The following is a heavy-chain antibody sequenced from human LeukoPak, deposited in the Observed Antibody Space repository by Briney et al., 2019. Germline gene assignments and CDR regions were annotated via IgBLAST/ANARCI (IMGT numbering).Heavy chain of an antibody. Sequence: GGSLRLSCAASGFTFDDYGMNWVRQAPGKGLEWVANIKQDGVDSVKGRFTISRDNAKNSLYLQMNSLRAEDTAVYYCAREIRTMIRGVIVTYYFDYWGQGTLVTVSS. CDR3: AREIRTMIRGVIVTYYFDY. J-gene: IGHJ4*02. V-gene: IGHV3-7*01. CDR2: IKQDG. D-gene: IGHD3-10*01. CDR1: GFTFDDYG.